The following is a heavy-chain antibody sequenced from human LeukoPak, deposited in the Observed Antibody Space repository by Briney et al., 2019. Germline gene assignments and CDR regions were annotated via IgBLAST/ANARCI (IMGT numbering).Heavy chain of an antibody. CDR1: GFTVSSNY. V-gene: IGHV3-23*01. Sequence: GGSLRLSCAASGFTVSSNYMSWVRQVPGKGLEWVSGISESGGVTYYVDSVKGRFTISRDTSKNTVCLQMNSLRAEDTAIYYCAKRGIYGDPSDYWGQGTLVTVSS. CDR2: ISESGGVT. J-gene: IGHJ4*02. CDR3: AKRGIYGDPSDY. D-gene: IGHD4-17*01.